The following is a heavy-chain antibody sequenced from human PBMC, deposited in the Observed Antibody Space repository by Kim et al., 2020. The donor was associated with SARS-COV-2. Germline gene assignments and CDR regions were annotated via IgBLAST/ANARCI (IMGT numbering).Heavy chain of an antibody. J-gene: IGHJ4*02. V-gene: IGHV3-30*04. Sequence: GGSLRLSCAASGFTFSSYAMHWVRQAPGKGLEWVAVISYDGSNKYYADSVKGRCTISRDNSKNTLYLQMNSLRAEDTAVDYCASSPMIVVVITSSYYFDYWGQGTLATVSS. D-gene: IGHD3-22*01. CDR2: ISYDGSNK. CDR1: GFTFSSYA. CDR3: ASSPMIVVVITSSYYFDY.